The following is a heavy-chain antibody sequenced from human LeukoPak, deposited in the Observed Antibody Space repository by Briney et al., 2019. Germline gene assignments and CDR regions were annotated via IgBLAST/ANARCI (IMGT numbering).Heavy chain of an antibody. CDR1: GFIFRDYN. D-gene: IGHD6-19*01. J-gene: IGHJ4*02. CDR3: ARDDSGGWSFDY. V-gene: IGHV3-48*02. Sequence: GGSLRLSCAASGFIFRDYNMNWVRQAPGKGLEWISYITSSGSSTYYADSVKGRFTISRDNAKNSLYLQMNSLRDEDSAVYYCARDDSGGWSFDYWGQGTLVTVSP. CDR2: ITSSGSST.